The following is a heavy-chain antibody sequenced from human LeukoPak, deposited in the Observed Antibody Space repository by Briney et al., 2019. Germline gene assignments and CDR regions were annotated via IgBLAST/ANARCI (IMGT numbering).Heavy chain of an antibody. Sequence: SETLSLTCTVSGGSIYSYYWNWIRQPPGKGLEWIGYIYYSGSTNYNPSLKSRLTISVDTSRNQFSLRLSSVTAADTAVYYCARHQHAGREHYYGIDVWGQGTTVSVSS. CDR2: IYYSGST. CDR1: GGSIYSYY. V-gene: IGHV4-59*08. J-gene: IGHJ6*02. D-gene: IGHD1-26*01. CDR3: ARHQHAGREHYYGIDV.